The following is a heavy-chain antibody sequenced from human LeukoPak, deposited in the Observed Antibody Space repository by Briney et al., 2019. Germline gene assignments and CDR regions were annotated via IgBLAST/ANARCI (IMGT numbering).Heavy chain of an antibody. D-gene: IGHD6-13*01. J-gene: IGHJ3*02. CDR2: INHSGST. V-gene: IGHV4-34*01. CDR3: ARDIAAAGNAFDI. Sequence: SETLSLTCAVYGGSFSGYYWSWIRQPPGKGLEWIGEINHSGSTNYNPSLKSRVTISVDTSKNQFSLKLSSVTAADTAVYYCARDIAAAGNAFDIWGQGTMVTVSS. CDR1: GGSFSGYY.